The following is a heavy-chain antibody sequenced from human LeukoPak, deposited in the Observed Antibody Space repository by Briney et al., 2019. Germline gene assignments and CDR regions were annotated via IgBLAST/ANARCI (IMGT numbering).Heavy chain of an antibody. J-gene: IGHJ4*02. CDR1: GGSISSSSYY. V-gene: IGHV4-39*01. CDR2: IYYSGST. CDR3: AGRYLVWLLDY. Sequence: SETLSLTCTVSGGSISSSSYYWGWIRQPPGKGLEWIGSIYYSGSTYYNPSLRSRVTISVDTSKNQFSLKLTSVTAADTAVYFCAGRYLVWLLDYWGQGTLVTVSS. D-gene: IGHD3-3*01.